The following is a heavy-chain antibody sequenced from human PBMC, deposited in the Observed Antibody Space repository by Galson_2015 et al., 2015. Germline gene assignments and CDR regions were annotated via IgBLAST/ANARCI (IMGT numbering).Heavy chain of an antibody. J-gene: IGHJ4*02. CDR3: AKGGGEFQLLRTPYDS. V-gene: IGHV3-11*01. CDR2: ISSNGNI. Sequence: SLRLSCAPSGFTFSAYYMSWIRQTPGKGLEWVAYISSNGNIYYADYVRGRLTISRDDDENSLYLQMDSLRADDTAIYYCAKGGGEFQLLRTPYDSWGQGTLVTVSS. D-gene: IGHD3-16*01. CDR1: GFTFSAYY.